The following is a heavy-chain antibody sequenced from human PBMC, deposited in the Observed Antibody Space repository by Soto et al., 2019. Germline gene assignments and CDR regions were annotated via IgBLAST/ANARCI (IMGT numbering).Heavy chain of an antibody. Sequence: GGSLRLSCAASGFTFSSYWMSWVRQAPGKGLEWVANIKQDGSEKYYVDSVKGRFTISRDNAKNSLYLQMNSLRAEDTAVYYCARTYDFWSGYNYYYYMDVWGKGTTVTVSS. CDR1: GFTFSSYW. CDR2: IKQDGSEK. D-gene: IGHD3-3*01. V-gene: IGHV3-7*01. J-gene: IGHJ6*03. CDR3: ARTYDFWSGYNYYYYMDV.